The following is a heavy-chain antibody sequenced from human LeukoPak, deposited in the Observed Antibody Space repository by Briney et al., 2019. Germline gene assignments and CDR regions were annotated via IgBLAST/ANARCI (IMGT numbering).Heavy chain of an antibody. Sequence: ASVKVSCKTSGYTFTSYPMHWVRQAPGQRLEWMGWINAGNGDTKYSQRFQGRVTITRDTSASTAYMELSSLRSEDTAVYYCARDGFYSSSWYYFDYWGQGTLVTVSS. CDR2: INAGNGDT. D-gene: IGHD6-13*01. CDR1: GYTFTSYP. V-gene: IGHV1-3*01. CDR3: ARDGFYSSSWYYFDY. J-gene: IGHJ4*02.